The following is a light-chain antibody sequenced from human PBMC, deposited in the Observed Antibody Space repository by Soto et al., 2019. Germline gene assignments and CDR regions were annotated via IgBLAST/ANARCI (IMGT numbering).Light chain of an antibody. CDR3: QQSYNISFS. J-gene: IGKJ3*01. CDR1: QSINNY. CDR2: VAS. Sequence: DIQMTQSPSSLSASVGDRVTITCRASQSINNYLNWYQQKPVKAPKLLIYVASSLQTGVPSRFSGSGSGTDFTLSISSLQPEDFATYYCQQSYNISFSFGPGTKLDIK. V-gene: IGKV1-39*01.